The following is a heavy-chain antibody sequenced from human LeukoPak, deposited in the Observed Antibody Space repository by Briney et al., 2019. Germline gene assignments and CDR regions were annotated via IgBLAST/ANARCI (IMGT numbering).Heavy chain of an antibody. CDR2: IISTGYNT. Sequence: GGSLRLSCTTSGFTFTNYRMHWVRQGPGKGLDWITDIISTGYNTFYADSVKGRFSISRDNAKNSLYLQMNSLRAEDTAVYYCARDPQPVGYCSSTSCYWRALDYWGQGTLVTVSS. D-gene: IGHD2-2*01. J-gene: IGHJ4*02. CDR3: ARDPQPVGYCSSTSCYWRALDY. V-gene: IGHV3-48*04. CDR1: GFTFTNYR.